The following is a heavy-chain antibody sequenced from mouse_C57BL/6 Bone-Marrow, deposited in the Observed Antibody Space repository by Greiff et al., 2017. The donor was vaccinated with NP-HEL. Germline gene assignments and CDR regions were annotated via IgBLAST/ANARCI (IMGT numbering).Heavy chain of an antibody. Sequence: QVQLQQPGAELVKPGASVKLSCKASGYTFTSYWMHWVKQRPGQGLEWIGMIHPNSGSTNYNEKFKSKATLTVDKSSSTAYMQLSSPTSEDSAVYYCARDYGNYAWFAYWGQGTLVTVSA. D-gene: IGHD2-1*01. CDR1: GYTFTSYW. CDR2: IHPNSGST. J-gene: IGHJ3*01. V-gene: IGHV1-64*01. CDR3: ARDYGNYAWFAY.